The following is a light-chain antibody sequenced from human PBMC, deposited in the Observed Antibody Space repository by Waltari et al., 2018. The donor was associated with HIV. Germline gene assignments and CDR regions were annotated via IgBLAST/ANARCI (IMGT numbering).Light chain of an antibody. CDR2: DSE. CDR3: LISYNGVRV. Sequence: QAVVTQEPSLSVSPGETVTLTCTSFTGFIPRGQFPYWCQMRDGHDPRTLIYDSEKRHAWPPRRFSGSIVGGKATLTLLGAQPEDEGDYFCLISYNGVRVFGGRTKLTV. CDR1: TGFIPRGQF. J-gene: IGLJ3*02. V-gene: IGLV7-46*02.